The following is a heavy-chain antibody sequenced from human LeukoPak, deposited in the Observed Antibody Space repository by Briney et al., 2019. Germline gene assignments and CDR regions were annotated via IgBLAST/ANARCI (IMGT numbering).Heavy chain of an antibody. Sequence: GGPLRLSCAASGFTFSTYGMTWVRQAPGKGLEWVSEISGNADYTYYAESVKGRFTISRDNSKDTLYLQMNSLRAEDTALYYCAKKLGSSGYYTADAFDVWGQGAMVTVSS. J-gene: IGHJ3*01. CDR2: ISGNADYT. CDR3: AKKLGSSGYYTADAFDV. D-gene: IGHD3-3*01. CDR1: GFTFSTYG. V-gene: IGHV3-23*01.